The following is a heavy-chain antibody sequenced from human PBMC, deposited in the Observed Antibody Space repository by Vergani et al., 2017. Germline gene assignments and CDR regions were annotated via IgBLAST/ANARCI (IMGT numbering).Heavy chain of an antibody. Sequence: QVQLQESGPGLVKPSETLSLTCTVSGGSISSYYWSWIRQPPGKGLEWIGYIYYSGSTNYNPSLKSRVTISVDTSKNQFSLKLSSVTAADTAVYYCARGRRFLEWLSQKHFDYWGQGTLVTVSS. CDR2: IYYSGST. CDR3: ARGRRFLEWLSQKHFDY. D-gene: IGHD3-3*01. CDR1: GGSISSYY. J-gene: IGHJ4*02. V-gene: IGHV4-59*12.